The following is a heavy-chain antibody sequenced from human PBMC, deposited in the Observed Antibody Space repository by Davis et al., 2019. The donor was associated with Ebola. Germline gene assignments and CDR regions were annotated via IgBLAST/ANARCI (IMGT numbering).Heavy chain of an antibody. CDR2: ISGSGGST. Sequence: PGGSLRLSCAASGFTFSSYAMSWVRQAPGKGLEWVSAISGSGGSTYYADSVKGRFTISRDNSKNTLYLQMNSLRAEDTAVYYCAKVRAHSSGYYDAFDIWGQGTMVTVSS. J-gene: IGHJ3*02. D-gene: IGHD3-22*01. CDR3: AKVRAHSSGYYDAFDI. V-gene: IGHV3-23*01. CDR1: GFTFSSYA.